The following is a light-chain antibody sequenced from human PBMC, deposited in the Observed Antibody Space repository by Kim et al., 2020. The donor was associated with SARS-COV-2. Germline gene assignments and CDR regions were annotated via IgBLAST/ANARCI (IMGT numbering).Light chain of an antibody. CDR2: GTS. Sequence: PGERAPLSCRASQSVSGKYLAWYQQKPGQAPRLVIYGTSSRATGIPDRFSGSGSGTDFTLTISRLEPEDFAVYYCQRYGGSPTWTFGQGTKVDIK. V-gene: IGKV3-20*01. J-gene: IGKJ1*01. CDR3: QRYGGSPTWT. CDR1: QSVSGKY.